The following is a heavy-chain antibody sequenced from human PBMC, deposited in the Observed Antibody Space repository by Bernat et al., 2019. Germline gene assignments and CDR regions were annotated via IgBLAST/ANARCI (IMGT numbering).Heavy chain of an antibody. J-gene: IGHJ4*02. Sequence: QVQLQESGPGLVKPSQTLSLTCTVSGGSISSGDYYWSWIRQPPGKGLEWIGYIYYSGSTYYNPSLKSRVTISVDTSKNQFSLKLSSVTAADTAVYYCASTPPPPIYVSSGYFDYWGQGTLVTVSS. V-gene: IGHV4-30-4*01. CDR2: IYYSGST. CDR1: GGSISSGDYY. D-gene: IGHD3-22*01. CDR3: ASTPPPPIYVSSGYFDY.